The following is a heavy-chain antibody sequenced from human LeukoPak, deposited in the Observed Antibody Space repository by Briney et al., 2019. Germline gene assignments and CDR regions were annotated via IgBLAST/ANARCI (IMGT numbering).Heavy chain of an antibody. V-gene: IGHV1-2*02. Sequence: GASVKVSCKASGYTFTGYYMHWVRQAPGQGLEWMGWINPNSGGTNYAQKFQGRVTMTRDTSISTAYMELSRLRSDDTAVYYCARGLGAAGSSSGDYWGQGTLVTVSS. CDR3: ARGLGAAGSSSGDY. CDR1: GYTFTGYY. J-gene: IGHJ4*02. CDR2: INPNSGGT. D-gene: IGHD6-13*01.